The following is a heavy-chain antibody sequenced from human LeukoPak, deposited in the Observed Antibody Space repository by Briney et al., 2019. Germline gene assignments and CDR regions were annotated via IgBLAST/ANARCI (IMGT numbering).Heavy chain of an antibody. D-gene: IGHD6-13*01. Sequence: PSQTLSLTCTVSGGSISSGSYYWSWIRQPAGKGLEWIGRIYTSGSTNYNPSLKSRVTISVDTSKNQFSLKLSSVTAADTAVYYCARVAAAGTRVLDYWGQGTLVTVSS. V-gene: IGHV4-61*02. CDR3: ARVAAAGTRVLDY. CDR2: IYTSGST. J-gene: IGHJ4*02. CDR1: GGSISSGSYY.